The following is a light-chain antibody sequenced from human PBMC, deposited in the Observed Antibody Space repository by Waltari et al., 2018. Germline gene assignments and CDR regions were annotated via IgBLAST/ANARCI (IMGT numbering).Light chain of an antibody. Sequence: ELVLTQSPLTLSLSPGDTATLSCRPSHSVNEALAWYHQKPVQAPRLLISDASDRATGTPARLSGSGSGTDFTLTISSLEPEDFAVYYCQRRFNWPPVYTFGQGTKLEIK. V-gene: IGKV3-11*01. CDR3: QRRFNWPPVYT. CDR1: HSVNEA. CDR2: DAS. J-gene: IGKJ2*01.